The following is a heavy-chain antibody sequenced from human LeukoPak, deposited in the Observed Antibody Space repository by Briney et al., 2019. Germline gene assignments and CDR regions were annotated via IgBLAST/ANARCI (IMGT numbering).Heavy chain of an antibody. D-gene: IGHD3-22*01. Sequence: RPSETLSLTCAVYGGSFSGYNWTWIRQSPGKGLEWIGEINHSGSTNDNPSLKSRVTISVDASKNQFSLRLTSVTAADTAVYYCARLVRYNYYDSSGYYYFDYWGQGTLVTVSS. CDR3: ARLVRYNYYDSSGYYYFDY. CDR2: INHSGST. V-gene: IGHV4-34*01. CDR1: GGSFSGYN. J-gene: IGHJ4*02.